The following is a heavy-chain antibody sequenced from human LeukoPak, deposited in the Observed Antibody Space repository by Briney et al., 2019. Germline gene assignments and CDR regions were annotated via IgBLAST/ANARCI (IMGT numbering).Heavy chain of an antibody. Sequence: GGSLRLSCAASGFTFSNYAMHWVRQAPGKGLEWVAFIRYDGSNKYYADSVKGRFTISRDNSKNTLYLQMNSRRAEDTAVYYCAKDHPYYGSGSFSGWFDPWGQGTLVTVSS. V-gene: IGHV3-30*02. J-gene: IGHJ5*02. CDR2: IRYDGSNK. D-gene: IGHD3-10*01. CDR1: GFTFSNYA. CDR3: AKDHPYYGSGSFSGWFDP.